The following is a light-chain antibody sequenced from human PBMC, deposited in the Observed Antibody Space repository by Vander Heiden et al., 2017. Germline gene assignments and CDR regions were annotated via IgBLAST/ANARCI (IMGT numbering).Light chain of an antibody. CDR2: LGS. CDR1: QSLLDSAERNN. J-gene: IGKJ1*01. V-gene: IGKV2-28*01. Sequence: DIVMTQSPLPLPVSPGEPASISCRSSQSLLDSAERNNLDWYLQKPGQSPRLLIYLGSSRAAGVPDRFSGSGSGTDFTLKISRLEAEDVGVYYCMQTLQTPQTSGQGTRVEIK. CDR3: MQTLQTPQT.